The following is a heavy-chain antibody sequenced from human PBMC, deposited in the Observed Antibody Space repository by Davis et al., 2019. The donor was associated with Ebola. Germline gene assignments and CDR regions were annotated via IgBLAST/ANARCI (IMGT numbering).Heavy chain of an antibody. CDR1: GGSISSSSYY. V-gene: IGHV4-39*01. J-gene: IGHJ4*02. Sequence: MPSETLSLTCTVSGGSISSSSYYWGWIRQPPGKGLEWIGSIYYSGSTYYNPSLKSRVTISVDTSKNQFSLKLSSVTAADTAVYYCARHVGATLGDYWGQGTLVTVSS. D-gene: IGHD1-26*01. CDR3: ARHVGATLGDY. CDR2: IYYSGST.